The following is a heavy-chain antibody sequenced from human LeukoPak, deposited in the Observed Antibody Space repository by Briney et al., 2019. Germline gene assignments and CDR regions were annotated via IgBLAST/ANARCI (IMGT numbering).Heavy chain of an antibody. J-gene: IGHJ3*02. D-gene: IGHD6-13*01. CDR1: GYTFTSYD. V-gene: IGHV1-8*03. Sequence: ASVKVSCKASGYTFTSYDINWVRQATAQGLEWMGWMNPNSGNTGYAQKFQGRVTITRNTSISTAYMELSSLRSEDTAVYYCASYLPGIAAAGPSDAFDIWGQGTMVTVSS. CDR3: ASYLPGIAAAGPSDAFDI. CDR2: MNPNSGNT.